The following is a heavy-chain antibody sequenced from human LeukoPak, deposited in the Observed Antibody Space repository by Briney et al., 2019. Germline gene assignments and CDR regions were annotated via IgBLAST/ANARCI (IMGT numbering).Heavy chain of an antibody. CDR1: GGSFSGYY. Sequence: PSETLSLTCAVYGGSFSGYYWSWIRQPPGKGLEWIGEIIHSGSTNYNPSLKSRVTISVDTSKNQFSLKLSSVTAADTAVYYCARGSPPDYCSSTSCYDDYWGRGTLVTVSS. V-gene: IGHV4-34*01. CDR3: ARGSPPDYCSSTSCYDDY. CDR2: IIHSGST. J-gene: IGHJ4*02. D-gene: IGHD2-2*01.